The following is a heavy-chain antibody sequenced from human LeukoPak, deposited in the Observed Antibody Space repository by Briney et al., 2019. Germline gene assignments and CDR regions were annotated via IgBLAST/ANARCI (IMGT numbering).Heavy chain of an antibody. CDR1: GYTFTGYC. V-gene: IGHV1-2*02. CDR3: GTLPVAGPLGGY. CDR2: INPNSGGT. Sequence: ASVKVSCKASGYTFTGYCMHWVRQAPGQGLEWMGWINPNSGGTNYAQKFQGRVTMTRDTSISTAYMELSRLRSDDTAVYYCGTLPVAGPLGGYWGQGTLVTVSS. J-gene: IGHJ4*02. D-gene: IGHD6-19*01.